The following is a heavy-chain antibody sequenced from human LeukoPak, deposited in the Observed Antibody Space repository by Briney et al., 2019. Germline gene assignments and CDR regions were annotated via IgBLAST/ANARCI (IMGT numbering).Heavy chain of an antibody. D-gene: IGHD3-22*01. Sequence: GGSLRLSCAASGFTFSSYWMSWVRQAPGKGLEWVANIKQDGSEKYYVDSVKGRFTISRDNAKNSLYLQMNSLRAEDTAAYYCARDGYSTDYYYYGMDVWGQGTTVTVSS. CDR1: GFTFSSYW. CDR3: ARDGYSTDYYYYGMDV. CDR2: IKQDGSEK. V-gene: IGHV3-7*01. J-gene: IGHJ6*02.